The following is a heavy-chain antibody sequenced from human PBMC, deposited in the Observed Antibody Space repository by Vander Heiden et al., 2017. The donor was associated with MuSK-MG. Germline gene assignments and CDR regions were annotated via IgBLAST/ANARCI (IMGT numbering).Heavy chain of an antibody. CDR1: GGPISSGGYY. V-gene: IGHV4-31*03. Sequence: HVHLQESGPGLVKPSQPLSLTCTFSGGPISSGGYYWSWIRQHPGKGLEWIGYIYYSGSTYYNPSLKSRVTISVDTSKNQFSLKLSSVTAADTAVYYCARWYYYDSSGNYFDDWGQGTLVTVSS. D-gene: IGHD3-22*01. CDR3: ARWYYYDSSGNYFDD. J-gene: IGHJ4*02. CDR2: IYYSGST.